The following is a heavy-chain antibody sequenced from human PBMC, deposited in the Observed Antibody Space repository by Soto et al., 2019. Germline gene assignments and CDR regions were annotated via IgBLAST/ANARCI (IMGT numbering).Heavy chain of an antibody. Sequence: GGSLRLSCAASGFTFSSYSMNWVRQAPGKGLEWVSSISSSSSYIYYADSVKGRFTISRDNAKNSLYLQMNSLRAEDTAVYYCARDIIVATYEGAFDIWGQGTMVTVSS. J-gene: IGHJ3*02. CDR1: GFTFSSYS. CDR2: ISSSSSYI. CDR3: ARDIIVATYEGAFDI. D-gene: IGHD5-12*01. V-gene: IGHV3-21*01.